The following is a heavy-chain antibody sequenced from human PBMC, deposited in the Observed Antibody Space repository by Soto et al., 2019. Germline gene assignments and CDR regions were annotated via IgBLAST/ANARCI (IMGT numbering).Heavy chain of an antibody. CDR2: INPNSGGT. V-gene: IGHV1-2*04. Sequence: QVQLVQSGAEVKKPGASVKVSCKASGYTFTGYYMHWVRQAPGQGLEWMRWINPNSGGTNYAQKFQGWVTMTRDTSISTAYMELSRLRSDDTAVYYCARDLTAMVKNYYYYYGMDVWGQGTTVTVSS. CDR1: GYTFTGYY. CDR3: ARDLTAMVKNYYYYYGMDV. J-gene: IGHJ6*02. D-gene: IGHD5-18*01.